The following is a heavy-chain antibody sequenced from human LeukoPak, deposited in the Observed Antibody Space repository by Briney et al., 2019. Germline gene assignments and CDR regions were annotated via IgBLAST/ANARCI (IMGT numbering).Heavy chain of an antibody. J-gene: IGHJ6*03. D-gene: IGHD2-15*01. CDR2: ISGSGGST. Sequence: GGSLRLSCAASGFTFSSYAMSWVRQAPGKGLEWVSAISGSGGSTYYADSVQGRFTISRDKSKNTLYLQMNSLRAEDTAVYYCARVLRYCSGGNCYSGGLGYMDVWGKGTTVTISS. V-gene: IGHV3-23*01. CDR1: GFTFSSYA. CDR3: ARVLRYCSGGNCYSGGLGYMDV.